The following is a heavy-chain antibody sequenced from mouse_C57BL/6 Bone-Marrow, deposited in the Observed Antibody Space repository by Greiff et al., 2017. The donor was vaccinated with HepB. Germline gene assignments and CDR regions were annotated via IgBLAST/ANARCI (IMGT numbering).Heavy chain of an antibody. CDR1: GYTFTSYT. J-gene: IGHJ1*03. D-gene: IGHD1-1*01. CDR2: INPSSGYT. V-gene: IGHV1-4*01. CDR3: DMEGYYGSRRDWYFDV. Sequence: QVQLQQSGAELARPGASVKMSCKASGYTFTSYTMHWVKQRPGQGLEWIGYINPSSGYTKYNQKFKDKATLTADKSSSTAYMQLSSLTSEDSAVYYCDMEGYYGSRRDWYFDVWGTGTTVTVSS.